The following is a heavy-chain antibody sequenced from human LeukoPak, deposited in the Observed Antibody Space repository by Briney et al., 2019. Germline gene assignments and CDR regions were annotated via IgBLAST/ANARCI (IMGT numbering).Heavy chain of an antibody. CDR3: ARGTYYYGSGSYYLHY. J-gene: IGHJ4*02. Sequence: GASVKVSCKASGYTFTSYAMHWVRQAPGQRLEWMGWINAGNGNTKYSQKFQGRVTITRDTFASTAYMELSSLRSEDTAVYYCARGTYYYGSGSYYLHYWGQGTLVTVSS. CDR2: INAGNGNT. V-gene: IGHV1-3*01. D-gene: IGHD3-10*01. CDR1: GYTFTSYA.